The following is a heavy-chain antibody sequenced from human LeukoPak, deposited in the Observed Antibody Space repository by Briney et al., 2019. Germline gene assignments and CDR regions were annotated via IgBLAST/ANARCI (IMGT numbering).Heavy chain of an antibody. Sequence: GGSLRLSCAASGFTFSSYAMSWVRQAPGKGLEWVAVISYDGSNTYYADSVKGRFTISRDNSKSTLYLQMNSLRVEDTAVYYCARNPGVGSSWYRLHYWGQGTLVTVSS. CDR3: ARNPGVGSSWYRLHY. J-gene: IGHJ4*02. CDR2: ISYDGSNT. CDR1: GFTFSSYA. V-gene: IGHV3-30-3*01. D-gene: IGHD6-13*01.